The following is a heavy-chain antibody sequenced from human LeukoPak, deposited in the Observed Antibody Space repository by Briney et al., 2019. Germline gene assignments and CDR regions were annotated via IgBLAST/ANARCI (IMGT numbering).Heavy chain of an antibody. Sequence: PSETLSLTCTVSGGYIRSYYWSWIRQPPGKGLEWIGYIYYSGSTNYNPSLKSRVTISVDTSKKQLSLKLSSVTAADTAVYYCARDSSSSLFDYWGQGTLVTVSS. J-gene: IGHJ4*02. CDR1: GGYIRSYY. V-gene: IGHV4-59*01. CDR3: ARDSSSSLFDY. CDR2: IYYSGST. D-gene: IGHD6-6*01.